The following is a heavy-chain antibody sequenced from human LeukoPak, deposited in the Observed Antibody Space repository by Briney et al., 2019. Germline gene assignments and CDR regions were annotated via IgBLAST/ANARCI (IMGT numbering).Heavy chain of an antibody. J-gene: IGHJ4*02. V-gene: IGHV1-18*01. CDR1: GYTFTSYG. Sequence: APVKVSCKASGYTFTSYGISWVRQAPGQGLEWMGWISAYNGNTNYAQKLQGRVTMTTDTSTSTAYMELRSLRSDDTAVYYCARDRAFSYYDSSGYSRSFDYWGQGTLVTVSS. CDR2: ISAYNGNT. D-gene: IGHD3-22*01. CDR3: ARDRAFSYYDSSGYSRSFDY.